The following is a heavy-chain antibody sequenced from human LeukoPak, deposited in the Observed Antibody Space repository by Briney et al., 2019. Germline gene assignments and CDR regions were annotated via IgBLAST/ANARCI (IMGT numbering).Heavy chain of an antibody. D-gene: IGHD3-10*01. J-gene: IGHJ4*02. V-gene: IGHV3-23*01. CDR3: AKTGAREFDY. Sequence: PGGSLRLSCEASGFTFSSYAMSWVRQAPGKGLEWVSVMGGSGGSTDYADSVKGRFTISRDNSKNTMYLQMNSLRAEDTAVYYCAKTGAREFDYWGQGTLVTVSS. CDR1: GFTFSSYA. CDR2: MGGSGGST.